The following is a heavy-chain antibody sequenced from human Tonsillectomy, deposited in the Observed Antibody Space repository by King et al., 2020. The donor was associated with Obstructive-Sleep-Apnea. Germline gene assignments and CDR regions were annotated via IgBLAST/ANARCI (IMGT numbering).Heavy chain of an antibody. D-gene: IGHD2-2*02. Sequence: VQLVESGGGVVQPGRSLRLSCAASGFIFHSYAMYWVRQAPGKGLEWMAVISYDGSNKYYSDSVKGRFTISRDNSKNTLYLQMTSLGLEDTAVYYCVRDGGTSWYRNYFFGMDVWGQGTRVTVSS. CDR1: GFIFHSYA. V-gene: IGHV3-30*14. CDR2: ISYDGSNK. J-gene: IGHJ6*02. CDR3: VRDGGTSWYRNYFFGMDV.